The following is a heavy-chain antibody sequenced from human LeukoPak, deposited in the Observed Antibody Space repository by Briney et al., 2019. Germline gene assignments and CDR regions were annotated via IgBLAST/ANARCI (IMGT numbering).Heavy chain of an antibody. J-gene: IGHJ6*02. CDR3: ARDLNVGRGYYYYGMDV. CDR1: GYTFTGYC. CDR2: INPSGGST. V-gene: IGHV1-46*01. D-gene: IGHD1-26*01. Sequence: ASVKVSCKAYGYTFTGYCMHWVRQAPGQGLEWMGIINPSGGSTSYAQKFQGRVTMTRDTSTSTVYMELSSLRSEDTAVYYCARDLNVGRGYYYYGMDVWGQGTTVTVSS.